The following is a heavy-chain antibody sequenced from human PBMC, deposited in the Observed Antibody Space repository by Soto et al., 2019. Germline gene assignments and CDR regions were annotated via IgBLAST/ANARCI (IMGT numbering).Heavy chain of an antibody. CDR2: IYYSGST. V-gene: IGHV4-30-4*01. CDR1: GGSISSGDYY. Sequence: SETLSLTCTVSGGSISSGDYYWSWIRQPPGKGLEWIGYIYYSGSTYYNPSLKSRVTISVDTSKNQFSLKLSSVTAADTAVYYCPRGERKRIDTWGQGTLVTVSS. CDR3: PRGERKRIDT. J-gene: IGHJ5*02. D-gene: IGHD1-1*01.